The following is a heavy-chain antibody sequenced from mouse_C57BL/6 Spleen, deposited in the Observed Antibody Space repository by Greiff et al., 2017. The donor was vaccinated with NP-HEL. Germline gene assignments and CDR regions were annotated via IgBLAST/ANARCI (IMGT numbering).Heavy chain of an antibody. CDR3: ARYDGYYGAMDY. D-gene: IGHD2-3*01. CDR1: GFSINSDCY. Sequence: EVQVVESGPSLVRPSQTLSLTCTVTGFSINSDCYWIWIRQFPGNKLEYIGYTFYSGITYYNPSLESRTYITRDTSKNQFSLKLSSVTTEDTATYYCARYDGYYGAMDYWGQGTSVTVSS. V-gene: IGHV3-3*01. J-gene: IGHJ4*01. CDR2: TFYSGIT.